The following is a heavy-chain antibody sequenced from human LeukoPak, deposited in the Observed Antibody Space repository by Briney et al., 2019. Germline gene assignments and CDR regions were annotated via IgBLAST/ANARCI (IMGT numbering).Heavy chain of an antibody. CDR2: FDPEDGET. CDR3: ATLGDYYASGSPSDY. D-gene: IGHD3-10*01. Sequence: ASVKVSCKVSGYTLTELSMHWVRQAPGKGLEWMGGFDPEDGETIYAQKFQGRVTMTEDTSTDTAYMELSSLRSEDTAVYYCATLGDYYASGSPSDYWGQGTLVTVSS. CDR1: GYTLTELS. J-gene: IGHJ4*02. V-gene: IGHV1-24*01.